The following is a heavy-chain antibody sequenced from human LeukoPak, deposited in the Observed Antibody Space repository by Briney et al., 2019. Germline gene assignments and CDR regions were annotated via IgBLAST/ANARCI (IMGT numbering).Heavy chain of an antibody. Sequence: GGSLRLSCAASGFTFSSYGMYWIRQAPGKGLEYVSAISSNGGSTYYANSVKGRFTISRDNSKNTLYLQMGSLRAEDMAVYYCARSEGKSYYGSGAQGYFDLWGRGTLVTVSS. J-gene: IGHJ2*01. D-gene: IGHD3-10*01. CDR2: ISSNGGST. CDR3: ARSEGKSYYGSGAQGYFDL. V-gene: IGHV3-64*01. CDR1: GFTFSSYG.